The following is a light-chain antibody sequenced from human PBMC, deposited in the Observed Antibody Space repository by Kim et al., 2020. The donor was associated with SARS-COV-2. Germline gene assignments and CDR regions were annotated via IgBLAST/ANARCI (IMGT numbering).Light chain of an antibody. V-gene: IGKV3-15*01. CDR2: SAS. J-gene: IGKJ4*01. CDR3: QQHNNWPLT. CDR1: ESVRTF. Sequence: EIVMTQSPATLSVSLGERATLSCRASESVRTFLAWYQQKPGQAPRLLIYSASTRATGIPARFSGSGSGTDFTVTISSLQAEDAAVYYCQQHNNWPLTFGGGTKLEI.